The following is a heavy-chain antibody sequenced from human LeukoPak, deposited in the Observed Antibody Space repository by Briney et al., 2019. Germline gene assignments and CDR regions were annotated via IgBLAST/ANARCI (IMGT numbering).Heavy chain of an antibody. J-gene: IGHJ5*02. CDR1: GYSFTGYY. CDR3: ARGDIVVLPAGIPHNRFDP. CDR2: INPNSGGT. V-gene: IGHV1-2*02. D-gene: IGHD2-2*02. Sequence: ASVKVSCKASGYSFTGYYIHWVRQAPGQGLEWMGWINPNSGGTNYAQKFQGRVTMTRDTSISTAYMELSRLRSDDTAVYYCARGDIVVLPAGIPHNRFDPWGQETLVTVSS.